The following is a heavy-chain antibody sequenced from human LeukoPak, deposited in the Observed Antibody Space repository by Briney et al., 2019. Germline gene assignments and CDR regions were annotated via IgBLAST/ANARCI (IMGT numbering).Heavy chain of an antibody. Sequence: GASVKVSCKASGGTFSSYAISWVRQAPGQGLEWMGGIIPIFGTANYAQKFQGRVTMTTDTSTSTAYMELRSLRSDDTAVYYCARDSFAQLFDYWGQGTLVTVSS. D-gene: IGHD6-13*01. J-gene: IGHJ4*02. CDR2: IIPIFGTA. V-gene: IGHV1-69*05. CDR1: GGTFSSYA. CDR3: ARDSFAQLFDY.